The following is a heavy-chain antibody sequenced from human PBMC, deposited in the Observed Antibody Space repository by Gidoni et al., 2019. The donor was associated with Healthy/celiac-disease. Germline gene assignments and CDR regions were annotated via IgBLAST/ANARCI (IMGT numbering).Heavy chain of an antibody. CDR3: AKTRPYCGGDCYTFDY. D-gene: IGHD2-21*02. CDR1: TFSSYA. J-gene: IGHJ4*02. V-gene: IGHV1-69*01. CDR2: IIPIFGTA. Sequence: TFSSYAISWVRQAPGQGLEWMGGIIPIFGTANYAQKFQGRVTITADESTSTAYMELSSLRSEDTAVYYCAKTRPYCGGDCYTFDYWGQGTLVTVSS.